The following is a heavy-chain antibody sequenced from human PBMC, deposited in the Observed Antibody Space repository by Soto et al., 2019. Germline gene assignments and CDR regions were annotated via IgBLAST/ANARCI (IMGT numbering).Heavy chain of an antibody. CDR3: AGLSGWYVRDY. D-gene: IGHD6-19*01. J-gene: IGHJ4*02. Sequence: ASVKISCKASGYTFTSYYMHGVRQAPGQGREWMGIINPSGGSTSYAQNFQGRVTITRDTSTSTVYMELSSLRSEDTAVYYCAGLSGWYVRDYLGARTLVAVSS. V-gene: IGHV1-46*01. CDR2: INPSGGST. CDR1: GYTFTSYY.